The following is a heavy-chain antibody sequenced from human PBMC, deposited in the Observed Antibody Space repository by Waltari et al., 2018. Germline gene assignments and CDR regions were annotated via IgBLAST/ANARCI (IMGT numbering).Heavy chain of an antibody. J-gene: IGHJ4*02. CDR3: AKDLFNYDSSGALDH. V-gene: IGHV3-30*18. CDR2: MSYDGNEK. CDR1: GFNLGYYG. Sequence: QVQLVEAGGGVVQPGRSRRLAGAATGFNLGYYGLHWVRQAPGKGLEWVAAMSYDGNEKYHADSVKGRFTISRDNSKNTLFLQMNSLRVEDTAVYYCAKDLFNYDSSGALDHWGQGTQVSVSS. D-gene: IGHD3-22*01.